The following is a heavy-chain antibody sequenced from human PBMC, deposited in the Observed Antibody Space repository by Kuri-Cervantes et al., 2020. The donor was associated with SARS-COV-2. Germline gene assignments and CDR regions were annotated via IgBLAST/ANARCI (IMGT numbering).Heavy chain of an antibody. CDR2: IWYDGSNK. D-gene: IGHD3-16*01. Sequence: WGTLSLTCAASGFTFSSYGMHWVRQAPGKGLEWVAVIWYDGSNKYYADSVKGRFTISRDDSKNTLYLQMNSMSAEDTAVYYCASAFYVWGCYSFDYWGQGTLVTVSS. CDR3: ASAFYVWGCYSFDY. CDR1: GFTFSSYG. J-gene: IGHJ4*02. V-gene: IGHV3-33*01.